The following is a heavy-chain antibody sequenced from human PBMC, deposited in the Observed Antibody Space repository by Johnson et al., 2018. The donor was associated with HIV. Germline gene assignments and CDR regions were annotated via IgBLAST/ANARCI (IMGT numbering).Heavy chain of an antibody. D-gene: IGHD1-1*01. Sequence: QVQLVESGGGVVQPGRSLRLSCAASGFTFSNYAMHWVRQAPGKGLVWVAFIRYDGSNKYYADSGKGRFTISRDNSKNTLYLQMNSLRAEDTAVYYCARPQGTGDAFDIWGQGTMVTVSS. CDR2: IRYDGSNK. J-gene: IGHJ3*02. CDR3: ARPQGTGDAFDI. CDR1: GFTFSNYA. V-gene: IGHV3-30*04.